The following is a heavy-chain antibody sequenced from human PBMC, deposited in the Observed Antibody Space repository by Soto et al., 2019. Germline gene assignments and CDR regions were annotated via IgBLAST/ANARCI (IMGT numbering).Heavy chain of an antibody. Sequence: QVQLVQSGAEVKKPGSSVKVSCKASGGTFSSYTISWVRQAPGQGLEWMGRIIPILGIANYAQKFQGRVTITADKSTSTAYMELSSLRSEDTAVYYCARGRYEGGAFDIWGQGTMVTVSS. V-gene: IGHV1-69*02. D-gene: IGHD3-16*01. CDR1: GGTFSSYT. CDR3: ARGRYEGGAFDI. CDR2: IIPILGIA. J-gene: IGHJ3*02.